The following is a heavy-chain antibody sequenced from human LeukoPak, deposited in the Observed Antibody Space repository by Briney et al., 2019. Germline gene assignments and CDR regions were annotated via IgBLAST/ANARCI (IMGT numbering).Heavy chain of an antibody. CDR1: GFTFSSYA. CDR3: ARDLGLAYCGGDCYSEDAFDI. CDR2: ISGSGGST. J-gene: IGHJ3*02. Sequence: GGSLRLSCAASGFTFSSYAMSWVRQAPGKGLEWVSAISGSGGSTYYADSVKGRFTISRDNSKNTLYLQMNSLRSDDTAVYYCARDLGLAYCGGDCYSEDAFDIWGQGTMVTVSS. D-gene: IGHD2-21*02. V-gene: IGHV3-23*01.